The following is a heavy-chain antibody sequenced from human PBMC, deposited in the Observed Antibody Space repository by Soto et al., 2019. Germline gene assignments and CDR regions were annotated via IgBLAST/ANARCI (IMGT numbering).Heavy chain of an antibody. CDR1: GFTFSSYA. CDR3: AXVXXXXXXXXYXHLDH. CDR2: IGASGSST. Sequence: EVQLLESGGGLVQPGGSLRLSCAASGFTFSSYALTWVRQAPGKGLEWVSVIGASGSSTFHADSVKGRFTISRDNSKNTLFLQMNSLRAEDXAVXYXAXVXXXXXXXXYXHLDHWGQGTLVTVSS. V-gene: IGHV3-23*01. J-gene: IGHJ4*02.